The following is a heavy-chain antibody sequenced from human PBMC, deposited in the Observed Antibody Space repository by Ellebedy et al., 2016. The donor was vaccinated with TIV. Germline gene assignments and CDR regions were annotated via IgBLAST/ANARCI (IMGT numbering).Heavy chain of an antibody. V-gene: IGHV4-30-2*01. CDR2: IHHSGNT. CDR3: AREKAGDAAFDI. CDR1: GGSISSGGYS. D-gene: IGHD3-16*01. J-gene: IGHJ3*02. Sequence: MPSETLSLTCVVSGGSISSGGYSWSWIRQPPGKGPEWIGYIHHSGNTYYNPSLKSRVTISADRSKNQFSLKLSSVPAADTAVYYCAREKAGDAAFDIWGQGTMVTVSS.